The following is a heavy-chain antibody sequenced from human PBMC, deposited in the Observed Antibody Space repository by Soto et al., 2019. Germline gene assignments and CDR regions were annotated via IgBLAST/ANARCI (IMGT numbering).Heavy chain of an antibody. Sequence: ASVKVSCKASGYTLTTFFMHWVRQAPGQGLEWMGVINPGYPAGRSTTYAQKFQGRVTITADESTSTAYMELSSLRSEDTAVYYCARYSGYDSAFDIWGQGTMVTVSS. CDR1: GYTLTTFF. CDR3: ARYSGYDSAFDI. V-gene: IGHV1-46*01. J-gene: IGHJ3*02. CDR2: INPGYPAGRST. D-gene: IGHD5-12*01.